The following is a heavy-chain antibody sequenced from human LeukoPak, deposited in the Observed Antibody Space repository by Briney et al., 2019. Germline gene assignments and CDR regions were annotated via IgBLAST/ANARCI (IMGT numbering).Heavy chain of an antibody. Sequence: GGSLRLSCAASGFTFSSYSMNWVRQAPGKGLEWVSYISSRSGTIYYADSVKGRFTISKDNAKNSLYLQMNSLRADDTAVYYCARWLESSGWSLDYWGQGTLVTVSS. CDR2: ISSRSGTI. CDR1: GFTFSSYS. D-gene: IGHD6-19*01. V-gene: IGHV3-48*01. CDR3: ARWLESSGWSLDY. J-gene: IGHJ4*02.